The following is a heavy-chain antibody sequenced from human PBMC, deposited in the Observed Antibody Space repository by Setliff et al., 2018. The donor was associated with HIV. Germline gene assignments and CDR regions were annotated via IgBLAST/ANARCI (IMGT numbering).Heavy chain of an antibody. V-gene: IGHV3-7*01. CDR2: IKPDGSII. J-gene: IGHJ4*02. Sequence: GGSLRLSCAASGFTFSNYWMSWVRQTPGKGLEWVANIKPDGSIIHYADSVKGRFTISRDNAKNSVYLQMHSLRVEDTAVYYCAAVPWGHSSLIIDHWGQGTPVTVSS. D-gene: IGHD3-16*01. CDR1: GFTFSNYW. CDR3: AAVPWGHSSLIIDH.